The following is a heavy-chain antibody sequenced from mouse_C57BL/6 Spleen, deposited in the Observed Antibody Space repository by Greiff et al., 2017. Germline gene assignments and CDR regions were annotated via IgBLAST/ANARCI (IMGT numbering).Heavy chain of an antibody. J-gene: IGHJ2*01. CDR3: ARGERPSYYYGSSYLYFDY. D-gene: IGHD1-1*01. Sequence: EVQLQQSGPELVKPGASVKISCKASGYTFTDYYMNWVKQSHGKSLEWIGDINPNNGGTSYNQKFKGKATLTVDKSSSTAYMELRSLTSEDSAVYYCARGERPSYYYGSSYLYFDYWGQGTTLTVSS. CDR1: GYTFTDYY. CDR2: INPNNGGT. V-gene: IGHV1-26*01.